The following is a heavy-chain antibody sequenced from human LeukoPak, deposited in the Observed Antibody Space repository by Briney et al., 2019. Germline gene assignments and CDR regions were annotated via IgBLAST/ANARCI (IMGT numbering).Heavy chain of an antibody. J-gene: IGHJ4*02. V-gene: IGHV4-39*02. CDR1: GGTISSGTYY. CDR2: FYFSGST. D-gene: IGHD4-23*01. Sequence: MPSETLSLTCTVSGGTISSGTYYWVWIRQPPGKGLEWIGSFYFSGSTFYNSSLKSRVTISIDTSKNNFSLKLSSVAAADTAVYYCARGLMTTVVTPGYWGQGTLVTVSS. CDR3: ARGLMTTVVTPGY.